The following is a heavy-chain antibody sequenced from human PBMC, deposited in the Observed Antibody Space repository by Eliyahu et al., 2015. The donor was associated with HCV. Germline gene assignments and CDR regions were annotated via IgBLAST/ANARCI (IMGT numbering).Heavy chain of an antibody. J-gene: IGHJ4*02. V-gene: IGHV2-70*15. CDR3: ARIFRENDSSGYYIDY. CDR2: IDWDDDK. Sequence: QVTLRESGPALVKPTQTLTLTCTFSGFSLSTSGMCVSWIRQPPGKALEWLARIDWDDDKYYSTSLKTRLTISKDTSKNQVVLTMTNMDPVDTATYYCARIFRENDSSGYYIDYWGQGTLVTVSS. CDR1: GFSLSTSGMC. D-gene: IGHD3-22*01.